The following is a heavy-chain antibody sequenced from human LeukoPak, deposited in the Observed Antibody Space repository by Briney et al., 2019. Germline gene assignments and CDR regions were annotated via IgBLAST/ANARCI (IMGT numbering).Heavy chain of an antibody. J-gene: IGHJ5*02. Sequence: ASVKVSCKASGYTFTSYYMHWVRQAPGQGLEWMGLINPSGGSTRYAQKFQGRVTMTTDTSTSTAYMELRSLRSADTAVYYCARVYYYDTSGHNWFDPWGQGTLVTVSS. D-gene: IGHD3-22*01. V-gene: IGHV1-46*01. CDR1: GYTFTSYY. CDR3: ARVYYYDTSGHNWFDP. CDR2: INPSGGST.